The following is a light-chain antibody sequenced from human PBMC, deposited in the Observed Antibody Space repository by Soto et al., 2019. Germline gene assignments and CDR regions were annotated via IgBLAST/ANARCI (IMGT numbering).Light chain of an antibody. Sequence: EVVLTQSKGTLSLSPGERATLSCRASQSVSSSYLAWYQQKPGQAPRLLIYGASSRATGIPARFSGSGSGTDFTLTISSLQSEDFAVYYCQHYNYWPPKTFGQGTKVDIK. CDR2: GAS. V-gene: IGKV3-15*01. CDR1: QSVSSSY. J-gene: IGKJ1*01. CDR3: QHYNYWPPKT.